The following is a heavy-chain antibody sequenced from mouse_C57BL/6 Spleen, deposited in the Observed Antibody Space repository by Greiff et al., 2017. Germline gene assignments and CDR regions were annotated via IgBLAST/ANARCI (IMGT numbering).Heavy chain of an antibody. CDR1: GFTFSSYA. Sequence: DVHLVESGGGLVKPGGSLKLSCAASGFTFSSYAMSWVRQTPEKRLEWVATISDGGSYTYYPDNVKGRFTISRDNAKNNLYLQMSHLKSEDTAMYYCARDYDYDLYAMDYWGQGTSVTVSS. V-gene: IGHV5-4*01. CDR2: ISDGGSYT. J-gene: IGHJ4*01. D-gene: IGHD2-4*01. CDR3: ARDYDYDLYAMDY.